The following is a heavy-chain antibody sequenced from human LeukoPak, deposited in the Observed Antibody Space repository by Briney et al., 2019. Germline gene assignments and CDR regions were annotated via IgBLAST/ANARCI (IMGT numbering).Heavy chain of an antibody. CDR3: ARDYYDSSGYLRDY. Sequence: GASVKVSCTASGGTFSSYGISWVRQAPGQGLEWMGWISAYNGNTNYAQKLQGRITMTTDTSTSTAYMDLRSLRSDDTAVYYCARDYYDSSGYLRDYWGQGTLVTVSS. J-gene: IGHJ4*02. CDR2: ISAYNGNT. CDR1: GGTFSSYG. V-gene: IGHV1-18*01. D-gene: IGHD3-22*01.